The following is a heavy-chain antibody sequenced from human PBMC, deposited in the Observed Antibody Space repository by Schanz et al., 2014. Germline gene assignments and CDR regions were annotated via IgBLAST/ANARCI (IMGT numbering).Heavy chain of an antibody. V-gene: IGHV1-18*01. D-gene: IGHD6-13*01. CDR2: VIPILGVT. CDR3: ARSRSSNWYFFGY. J-gene: IGHJ4*02. CDR1: GYTFTDYG. Sequence: QVQLVQSGDEVKKPGASVKVSCKASGYTFTDYGVIWVRQAPGQGLEWMGRVIPILGVTHYAQKFQGRVTITRDTLASTAYMEVSSLRSEDTAVYYCARSRSSNWYFFGYWGQGTLVTVSS.